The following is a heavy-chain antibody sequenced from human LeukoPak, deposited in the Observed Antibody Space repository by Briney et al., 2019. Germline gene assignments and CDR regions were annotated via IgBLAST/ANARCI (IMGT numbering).Heavy chain of an antibody. CDR3: ARVSSGWSTFDY. CDR2: IIPIFGTA. CDR1: GGTFSSYA. J-gene: IGHJ4*02. D-gene: IGHD6-19*01. Sequence: SVKVSCKASGGTFSSYAISWVRQAPGQGLEWMGGIIPIFGTANYAQKFQGRVTITADESTSTAYMELSSLRSEDTAVYYRARVSSGWSTFDYWGQGTLVTVSS. V-gene: IGHV1-69*13.